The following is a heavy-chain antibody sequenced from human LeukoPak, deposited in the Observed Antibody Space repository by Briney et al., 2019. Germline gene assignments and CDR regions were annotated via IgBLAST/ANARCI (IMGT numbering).Heavy chain of an antibody. D-gene: IGHD5-18*01. J-gene: IGHJ1*01. CDR3: ASSPSFSWIPLGYFQH. V-gene: IGHV4-4*07. CDR2: IYTSGST. Sequence: SETLSLTCTVSGGSISSYSWSWIRQPAGKGLEWIGRIYTSGSTNYNPSLKSRVTMSVDTSKNQFSLKLSSVTAADTAVYYCASSPSFSWIPLGYFQHWGQGTLVTVSS. CDR1: GGSISSYS.